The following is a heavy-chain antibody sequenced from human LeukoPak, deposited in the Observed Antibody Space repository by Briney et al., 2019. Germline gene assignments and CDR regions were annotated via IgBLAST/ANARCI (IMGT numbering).Heavy chain of an antibody. CDR2: MNPNSDNI. CDR1: GYTFTSYD. J-gene: IGHJ6*03. Sequence: ASVKVSFKASGYTFTSYDIHWVRQATGQGLEWMGWMNPNSDNIIYAPKFQDRVTITRDTSISTVYMEPSSLRSEATAVYFCARGPPGSTEYYMDVWGNGTTVIVSS. V-gene: IGHV1-8*03. CDR3: ARGPPGSTEYYMDV. D-gene: IGHD4-11*01.